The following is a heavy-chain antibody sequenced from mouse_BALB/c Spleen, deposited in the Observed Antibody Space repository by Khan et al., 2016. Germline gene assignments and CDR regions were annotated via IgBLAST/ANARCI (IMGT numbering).Heavy chain of an antibody. D-gene: IGHD1-1*01. V-gene: IGHV5-9-3*01. Sequence: VGLVVSGGGLVKPGGSLKLSCAASGFTFSSYAMSWVRQTPEKRLEWVATISSGGSYTYYPDSVKGRFTISRDNAKNTLYLQMSSLRSEDTAMYCCVSLTTVVAWEYVMDYWGQGTSVAVSS. CDR2: ISSGGSYT. CDR3: VSLTTVVAWEYVMDY. J-gene: IGHJ4*01. CDR1: GFTFSSYA.